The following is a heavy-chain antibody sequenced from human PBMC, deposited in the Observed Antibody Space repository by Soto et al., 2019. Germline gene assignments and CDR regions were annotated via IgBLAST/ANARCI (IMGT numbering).Heavy chain of an antibody. Sequence: QVQLVESGGGVVQPGKSLRLSCAASGFTFSSYAMHWVRQAPGKGLEWVGVISSDGSNQYYADSVKGRFTISRDNSKNTVYLQMSTLRREDAAVYYCAKAHGYSSGWRADSWGQGTRVTVSA. CDR2: ISSDGSNQ. CDR3: AKAHGYSSGWRADS. CDR1: GFTFSSYA. D-gene: IGHD6-19*01. V-gene: IGHV3-30*04. J-gene: IGHJ4*02.